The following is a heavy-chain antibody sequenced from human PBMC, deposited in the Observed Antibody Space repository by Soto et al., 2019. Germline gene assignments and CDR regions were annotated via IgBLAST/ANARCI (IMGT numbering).Heavy chain of an antibody. CDR3: ARHVGVCSSINGDWRGWFAS. Sequence: PGESLKISCKGSGYSFTSYWISWVRQMPGKGLEWMGRIDPSDSYTNYSPSFQGHVTISADKSISTAFLQWNSLKASDTAMYYCARHVGVCSSINGDWRGWFASWGRGNLVTVSS. V-gene: IGHV5-10-1*01. CDR1: GYSFTSYW. D-gene: IGHD2-2*01. CDR2: IDPSDSYT. J-gene: IGHJ5*01.